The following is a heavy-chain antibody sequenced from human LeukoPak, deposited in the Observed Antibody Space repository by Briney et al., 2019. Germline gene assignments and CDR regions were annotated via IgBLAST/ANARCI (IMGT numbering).Heavy chain of an antibody. D-gene: IGHD3-22*01. J-gene: IGHJ3*02. CDR2: IRSKAYGGTT. CDR3: TRRYNYDSSGYYYVRDAFDI. Sequence: PGGSLRLSCTASGFTFGDYVMSWVRQAPGKGLEWVGFIRSKAYGGTTKNAASVKGRFTISRDDSRSIAYLQMNSLKTEDTAVYYCTRRYNYDSSGYYYVRDAFDIWGQGTTVTVSS. CDR1: GFTFGDYV. V-gene: IGHV3-49*04.